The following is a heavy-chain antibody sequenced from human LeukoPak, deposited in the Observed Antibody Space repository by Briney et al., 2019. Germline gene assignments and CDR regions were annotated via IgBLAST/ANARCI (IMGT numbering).Heavy chain of an antibody. CDR3: AREIVVVISSAFDI. D-gene: IGHD3-22*01. CDR1: GFFFSNYG. V-gene: IGHV3-33*08. CDR2: IWYDGSNK. J-gene: IGHJ3*02. Sequence: PGRSLRLSCVASGFFFSNYGIHWVRQAPGKGLEWVAVIWYDGSNKYYADSVKGRFTISRDNSKNTLYLQMNSLRAEDTAVYYCAREIVVVISSAFDIWGQGTMVTVSS.